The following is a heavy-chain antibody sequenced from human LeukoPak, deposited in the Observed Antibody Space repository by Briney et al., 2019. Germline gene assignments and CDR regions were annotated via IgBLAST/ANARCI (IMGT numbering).Heavy chain of an antibody. CDR2: INPDSGGT. J-gene: IGHJ4*02. D-gene: IGHD1-7*01. Sequence: AASVKVSCKASGYTFTGYFMHWVRQAPGQGLEYMGWINPDSGGTNYGQKFQGRVTMTRDTSISTAFMELSRLRSDDTAVYYCARPAGTNWNYDYWGQGTLVTVSS. CDR3: ARPAGTNWNYDY. V-gene: IGHV1-2*02. CDR1: GYTFTGYF.